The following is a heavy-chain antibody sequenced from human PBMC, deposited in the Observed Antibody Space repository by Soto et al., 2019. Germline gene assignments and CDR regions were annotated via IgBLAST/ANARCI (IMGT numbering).Heavy chain of an antibody. V-gene: IGHV3-7*01. CDR3: AREMNPDDSSGYYSGFDY. CDR1: RFTFSNYW. J-gene: IGHJ4*02. Sequence: GGSLRLSCAASRFTFSNYWMTWVRQAPGKGLEWVANINLDGSEKYYVDSMKGRFTISRDNAKHSLYLQMNSLRAEDTALYYCAREMNPDDSSGYYSGFDYWGQGT. D-gene: IGHD3-22*01. CDR2: INLDGSEK.